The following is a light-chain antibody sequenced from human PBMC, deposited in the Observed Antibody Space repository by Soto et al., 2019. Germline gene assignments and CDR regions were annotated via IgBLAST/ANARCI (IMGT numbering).Light chain of an antibody. CDR1: QSVSSY. J-gene: IGKJ4*01. CDR3: QQRSNWPST. V-gene: IGKV3-11*01. Sequence: EIVLTQSPATLSLSPGERATLSCRASQSVSSYLAWYQQKPGQAPRLLIYDASSRATGIPARFSGSGSETDFTLTITSLEPEDFAVYYCQQRSNWPSTFGGGTKVDIK. CDR2: DAS.